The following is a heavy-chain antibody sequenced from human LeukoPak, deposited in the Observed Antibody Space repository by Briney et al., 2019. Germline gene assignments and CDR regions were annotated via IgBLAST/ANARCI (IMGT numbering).Heavy chain of an antibody. J-gene: IGHJ2*01. D-gene: IGHD3-10*01. CDR3: ARVSKYFGSGSHWYFDL. CDR1: GGSLSGYY. Sequence: SETLSLTCAVYGGSLSGYYWSWIRQPPGKGLEWMGEMNHSGSTNYNPSLKSRVAISADTSKNQFSRKLSSVTAADTAVYYCARVSKYFGSGSHWYFDLWGRGTLVTVSS. CDR2: MNHSGST. V-gene: IGHV4-34*01.